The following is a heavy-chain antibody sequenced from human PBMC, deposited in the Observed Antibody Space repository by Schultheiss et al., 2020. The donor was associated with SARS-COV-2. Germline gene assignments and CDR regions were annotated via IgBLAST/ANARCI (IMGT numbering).Heavy chain of an antibody. CDR1: GFTFSNAW. CDR3: AKKGDVYSSSSEPWYYFDY. Sequence: GGSLRLSCAASGFTFSNAWMSWVRQAPGKGLEWVGRIKSKTDGGTTDYAAPVKGRFTISRDDSKNTLYLQMNSLKTEDTAVYYCAKKGDVYSSSSEPWYYFDYWGQGTLVTVSS. V-gene: IGHV3-15*01. D-gene: IGHD6-6*01. CDR2: IKSKTDGGTT. J-gene: IGHJ4*02.